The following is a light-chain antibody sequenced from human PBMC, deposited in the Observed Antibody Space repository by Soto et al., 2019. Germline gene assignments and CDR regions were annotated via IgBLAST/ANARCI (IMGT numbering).Light chain of an antibody. CDR2: KAS. CDR3: QQYMSDSYT. V-gene: IGKV1-5*03. Sequence: DIQMTQSPSTLSASVGDRVTITCRASQSISSWLAWYQQKPGKATTLRIQKASSLESGVPSRFSGSGSGKEFKLTISSLKHDDFATYYCQQYMSDSYTLGKGTKLEIK. J-gene: IGKJ2*01. CDR1: QSISSW.